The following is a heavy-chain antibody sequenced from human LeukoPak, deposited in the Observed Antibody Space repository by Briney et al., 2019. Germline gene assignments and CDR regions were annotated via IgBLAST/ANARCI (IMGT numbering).Heavy chain of an antibody. CDR2: IYYSGST. D-gene: IGHD3-22*01. CDR3: ARERLIRTFDF. Sequence: SETLSLTCAVYGGSFSGSYWSWIRQPPGKGLEWIGYIYYSGSTYYNPSLKSRVTISVDTSKNQFSLKLSSVTAADTAVYYCARERLIRTFDFWGQGTMVTVSS. CDR1: GGSFSGSY. J-gene: IGHJ3*01. V-gene: IGHV4-34*09.